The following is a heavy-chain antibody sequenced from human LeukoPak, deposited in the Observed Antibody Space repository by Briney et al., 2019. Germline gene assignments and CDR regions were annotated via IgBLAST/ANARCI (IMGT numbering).Heavy chain of an antibody. V-gene: IGHV4-59*01. D-gene: IGHD3-22*01. CDR1: GGSISSYY. Sequence: SETLSLTCTVSGGSISSYYWSWIRQPPGKGLEWIGYIYYSGSTNYNPSLKSRVTISVDTSKNQFSLKLSSVTAADTAVYYCARSSGYYYETNRFDPWGQGTLVTVSS. J-gene: IGHJ5*02. CDR2: IYYSGST. CDR3: ARSSGYYYETNRFDP.